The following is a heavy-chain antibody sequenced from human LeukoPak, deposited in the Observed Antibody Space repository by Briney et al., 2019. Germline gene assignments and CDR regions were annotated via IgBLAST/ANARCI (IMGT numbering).Heavy chain of an antibody. V-gene: IGHV4-59*06. CDR3: ARATVTTSVGFDP. CDR2: IYYSGST. CDR1: GVSISSYY. J-gene: IGHJ5*02. D-gene: IGHD4-17*01. Sequence: SETLSLTCTVSGVSISSYYWSWIRQPPGKGLEWIGYIYYSGSTYYNPSLKSRVTISVDTSKNQFSLKLSSVTAADTAVYYCARATVTTSVGFDPWGQGTLVTVSS.